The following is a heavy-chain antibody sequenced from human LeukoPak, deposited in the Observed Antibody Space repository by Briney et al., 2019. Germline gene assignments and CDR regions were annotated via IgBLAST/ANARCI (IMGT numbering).Heavy chain of an antibody. J-gene: IGHJ4*02. CDR1: GGSISSSSYY. Sequence: SETLSLTCTVSGGSISSSSYYWGWIRQPPGKGLEWIGSIYYSGSTYYNPSLKSRVTISVDTSKNQFSLKLSSVTAADTAVYYCARDGYGSGSLGDYWGQGTLVTVSS. CDR2: IYYSGST. CDR3: ARDGYGSGSLGDY. D-gene: IGHD3-10*01. V-gene: IGHV4-39*07.